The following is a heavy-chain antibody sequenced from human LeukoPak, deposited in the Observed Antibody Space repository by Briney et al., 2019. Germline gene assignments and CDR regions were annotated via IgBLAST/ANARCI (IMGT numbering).Heavy chain of an antibody. J-gene: IGHJ4*02. Sequence: GGSLRLSCAASGFTFSSYGMHWVRQAPGKGLEWVSYISSSGSTIYYADSVKGRFTISRDNAKNSLYLQMNSLRAEDTAVYYCASGDHYYDSSGYSMQYYFDYWGQGTLVTVSS. CDR3: ASGDHYYDSSGYSMQYYFDY. V-gene: IGHV3-48*04. D-gene: IGHD3-22*01. CDR2: ISSSGSTI. CDR1: GFTFSSYG.